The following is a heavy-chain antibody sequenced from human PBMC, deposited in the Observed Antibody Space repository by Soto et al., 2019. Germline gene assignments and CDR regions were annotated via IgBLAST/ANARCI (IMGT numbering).Heavy chain of an antibody. Sequence: GGSLRLSCAVSGFTVSNNYMSWVRQAPGKGLEGVSVIYSGGYTAYGDSVKGRFTISRDNSKNTLYLQMNSLRAEDTAVYYCAKDKGFIAATYYFDYWGQGTLVTVSS. CDR2: IYSGGYT. V-gene: IGHV3-53*01. CDR3: AKDKGFIAATYYFDY. J-gene: IGHJ4*02. D-gene: IGHD6-6*01. CDR1: GFTVSNNY.